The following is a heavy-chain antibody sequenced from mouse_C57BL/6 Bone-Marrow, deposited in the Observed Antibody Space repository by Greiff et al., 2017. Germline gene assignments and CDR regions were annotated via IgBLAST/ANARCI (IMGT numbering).Heavy chain of an antibody. CDR3: ARDPIQYYFDY. V-gene: IGHV5-4*01. J-gene: IGHJ2*01. Sequence: EVMLVESGGGLVKPGGSLKLSCAASGFTFSSYAMSWVRQTPEKRLEWVATISDGGSYTYYPDNVKGRFTISRDNAKNNLYLQMSQLKSEDTAMYYCARDPIQYYFDYWGQGTTLTVSS. CDR2: ISDGGSYT. CDR1: GFTFSSYA.